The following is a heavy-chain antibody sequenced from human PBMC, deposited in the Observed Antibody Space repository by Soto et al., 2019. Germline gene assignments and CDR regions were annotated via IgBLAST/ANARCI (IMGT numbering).Heavy chain of an antibody. D-gene: IGHD3-3*01. CDR3: VLTGVFWSGYSGFDY. J-gene: IGHJ4*02. CDR2: INAGNGNT. V-gene: IGHV1-3*01. CDR1: GYTFTSYA. Sequence: ASVKVSCKASGYTFTSYAMHWVRQAPGQRLEWMGWINAGNGNTKYSQKFQGRVTITRDTSASTAYMELSSLRSEDTAVYYCVLTGVFWSGYSGFDYAGRGTLVTVSS.